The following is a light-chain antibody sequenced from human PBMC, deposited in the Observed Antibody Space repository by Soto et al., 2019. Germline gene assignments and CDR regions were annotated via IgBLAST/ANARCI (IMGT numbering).Light chain of an antibody. CDR1: QTLTNTY. V-gene: IGKV3-20*01. CDR2: DAS. J-gene: IGKJ1*01. CDR3: QLYGVSPKT. Sequence: EIVLTQSPGTLSLSPGERATLSCRASQTLTNTYLAWYQQKPGQAPRLLIFDASTRATGIPDRFSGSGSGTDFTLTISRLVPEDFAVYCCQLYGVSPKTFGQGTNVEVK.